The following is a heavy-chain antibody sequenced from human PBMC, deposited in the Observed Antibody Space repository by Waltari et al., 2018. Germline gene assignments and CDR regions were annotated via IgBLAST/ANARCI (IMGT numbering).Heavy chain of an antibody. CDR2: IYHSVST. Sequence: QVQLQESGPGLVKPSEPLSLTCTVSGYSISSGYYWGWIRQPPGTGLEWMLRIYHSVSTDYYPCQKRQVTISVETPKIEFFLKMVTWSDEDADAYYCARGRSSSYSRYAPYNWFDPWGQGILVNVSS. CDR1: GYSISSGYY. V-gene: IGHV4-38-2*02. J-gene: IGHJ5*02. D-gene: IGHD6-6*01. CDR3: ARGRSSSYSRYAPYNWFDP.